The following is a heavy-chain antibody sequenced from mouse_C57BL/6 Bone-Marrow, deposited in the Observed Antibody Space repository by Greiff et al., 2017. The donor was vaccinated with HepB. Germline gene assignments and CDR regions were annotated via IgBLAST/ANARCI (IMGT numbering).Heavy chain of an antibody. Sequence: VQLQQPGAELVMPGASVKLSCKASGYTFTSYWMHWVKQRPGQGLEWIEEIDPSDSYTNYNQKFKGKSTLTVDKSSSTAYMQLSSLTSEDSAVYYCAREGYYDYGNYAMDYWGQGTSVTVSS. J-gene: IGHJ4*01. V-gene: IGHV1-69*01. CDR1: GYTFTSYW. CDR2: IDPSDSYT. CDR3: AREGYYDYGNYAMDY. D-gene: IGHD2-4*01.